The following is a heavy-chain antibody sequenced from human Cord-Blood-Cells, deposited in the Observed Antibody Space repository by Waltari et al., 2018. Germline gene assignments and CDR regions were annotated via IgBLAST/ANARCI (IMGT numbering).Heavy chain of an antibody. J-gene: IGHJ4*02. V-gene: IGHV4-34*01. CDR3: ARRRADGKDY. CDR1: GGSFSGYY. CDR2: INHSGGA. Sequence: QVQLQQWGAGLLKPSETLSLTCAAIGGSFSGYYWSWIRQPPGKGLEWIGEINHSGGAIYNPSFECRSTISADTSKNQFSLELSAETAADTAVYYCARRRADGKDYWRQGTLVTVSS.